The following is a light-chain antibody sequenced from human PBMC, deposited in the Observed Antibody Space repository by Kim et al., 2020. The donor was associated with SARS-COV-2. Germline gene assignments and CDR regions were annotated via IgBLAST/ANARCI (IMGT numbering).Light chain of an antibody. CDR3: QQYGSSPYS. CDR2: EAL. V-gene: IGKV3-20*01. CDR1: QSVGSSL. Sequence: EIVLTQSPGTLSLSPGERATLSCRASQSVGSSLLAWYQQKPGQAPRLLIYEALKRVASIPDRFSGSGSGTDFTLTISRPEPEDFAMYYCQQYGSSPYSFGQGTKLEI. J-gene: IGKJ2*03.